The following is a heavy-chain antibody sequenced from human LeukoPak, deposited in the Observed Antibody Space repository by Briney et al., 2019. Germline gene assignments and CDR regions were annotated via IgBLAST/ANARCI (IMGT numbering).Heavy chain of an antibody. CDR3: AKSLPGSSWYPPEY. CDR2: ISYDGSPE. D-gene: IGHD6-13*01. Sequence: GGSLRLPSAASGFTFSNYGMHWVRQTPAKGLEWVAVISYDGSPEYCADSVKGRFTISRDNSKNTLYLQMDSLRAEDTALYYCAKSLPGSSWYPPEYWGQGTLVTVSS. V-gene: IGHV3-30*18. CDR1: GFTFSNYG. J-gene: IGHJ4*02.